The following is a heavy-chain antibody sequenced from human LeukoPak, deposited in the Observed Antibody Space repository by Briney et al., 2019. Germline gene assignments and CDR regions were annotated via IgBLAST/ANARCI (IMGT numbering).Heavy chain of an antibody. CDR3: ARESQWFLYSSSWPDAFDI. CDR1: GGSISSYY. V-gene: IGHV4-59*01. J-gene: IGHJ3*02. CDR2: IYYSGST. D-gene: IGHD6-13*01. Sequence: PSETLSLTCTVSGGSISSYYWSWIRQSPGKGLEWIGYIYYSGSTNYNPSLKSRVTISVDTSKNQFSLKLSSVTAADTAVYYCARESQWFLYSSSWPDAFDIWGQGTMVTVSS.